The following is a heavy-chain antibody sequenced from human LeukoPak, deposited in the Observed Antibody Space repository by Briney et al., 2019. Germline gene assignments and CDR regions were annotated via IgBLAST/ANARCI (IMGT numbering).Heavy chain of an antibody. J-gene: IGHJ5*02. CDR1: GYSISSGYY. Sequence: SETLSLTCTVSGYSISSGYYWGWIRQPPGKGLEWIGSIYHSGSTNYNPSLKSRVTISVDKSKNQFSLKLSSVTAADTAVYYCARRGFDPWGQGTLVTVSS. CDR2: IYHSGST. CDR3: ARRGFDP. V-gene: IGHV4-38-2*02.